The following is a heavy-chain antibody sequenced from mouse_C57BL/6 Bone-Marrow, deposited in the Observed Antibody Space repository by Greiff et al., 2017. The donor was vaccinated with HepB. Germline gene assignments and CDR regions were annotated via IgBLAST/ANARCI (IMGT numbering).Heavy chain of an antibody. V-gene: IGHV1-55*01. CDR1: GYTFTSYW. CDR2: IYPGSGST. J-gene: IGHJ2*01. CDR3: ARTDDGYSYYFDY. D-gene: IGHD2-3*01. Sequence: VQLQQPGAELVKPGASVKMSCKASGYTFTSYWITWVKQRPGQGLEWIGDIYPGSGSTNYNEKFKSKATLTVDTSSSTAYMQLSSLTSEDSAVYYWARTDDGYSYYFDYWGQGTTLTVSS.